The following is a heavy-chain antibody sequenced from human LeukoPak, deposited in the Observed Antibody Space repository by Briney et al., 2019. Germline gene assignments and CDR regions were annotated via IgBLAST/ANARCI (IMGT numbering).Heavy chain of an antibody. CDR2: ISRGSSTT. J-gene: IGHJ4*02. CDR1: GFTFSSSG. V-gene: IGHV3-48*01. Sequence: GGSLRLSCAASGFTFSSSGMNWVRQAPGKGLEWVSYISRGSSTTYYADSVKGRFTISRDNAKNSLYLQMNSLRAGDTAVYCLDYWGQGTLVTVSS. CDR3: DY.